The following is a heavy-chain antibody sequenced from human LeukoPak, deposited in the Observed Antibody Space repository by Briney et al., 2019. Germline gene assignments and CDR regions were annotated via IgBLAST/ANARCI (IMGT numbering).Heavy chain of an antibody. CDR2: INSDGINT. J-gene: IGHJ5*02. V-gene: IGHV3-74*01. CDR3: ARDLGQYYDTSDNWFDP. D-gene: IGHD3-22*01. CDR1: GFTFSSYS. Sequence: PGGSLRLSCAASGFTFSSYSMNWVRQAPGKGLVWVSRINSDGINTSYADSVKGRFTISGDNAKNTLNLQMNSLRAEDTAVYYSARDLGQYYDTSDNWFDPWGQGTLVTVSS.